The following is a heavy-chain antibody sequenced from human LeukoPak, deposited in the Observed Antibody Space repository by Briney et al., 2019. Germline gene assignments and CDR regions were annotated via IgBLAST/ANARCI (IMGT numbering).Heavy chain of an antibody. J-gene: IGHJ4*02. V-gene: IGHV4-34*01. CDR3: ARGGYSYGYCDY. Sequence: SETLSLTCAVYGGSFSGYYWSWIRQPPGKGLEWIGEINHSGSTNHNPSLKSRVTISVDTSKNQFSLKLSSVTAADTAVYYCARGGYSYGYCDYWGQGTLVTVSS. CDR1: GGSFSGYY. D-gene: IGHD5-18*01. CDR2: INHSGST.